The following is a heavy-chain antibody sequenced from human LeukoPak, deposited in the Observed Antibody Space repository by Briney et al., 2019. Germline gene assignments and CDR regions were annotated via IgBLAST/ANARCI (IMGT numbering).Heavy chain of an antibody. Sequence: GGSLRLSCAASGFTFSSYIMNWVRQAPGKGLEWVSSISSSSSYIYYADSVKGRFTISRDNAKNTLYLQMNSLRAEDTAVYYCAKDSDIVVVVDRTYFDYWGQGTLVTVSS. CDR1: GFTFSSYI. D-gene: IGHD2-15*01. J-gene: IGHJ4*02. CDR2: ISSSSSYI. CDR3: AKDSDIVVVVDRTYFDY. V-gene: IGHV3-21*04.